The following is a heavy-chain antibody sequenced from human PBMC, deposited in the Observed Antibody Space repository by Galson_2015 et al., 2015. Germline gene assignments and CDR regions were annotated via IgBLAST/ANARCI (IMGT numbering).Heavy chain of an antibody. CDR1: GITVKDNY. J-gene: IGHJ3*02. D-gene: IGHD1-26*01. CDR3: ARDVGVATDAFDI. CDR2: LYTGGKT. V-gene: IGHV3-66*01. Sequence: SLRLSCAASGITVKDNYMSWVRQAPGRGLEWVSVLYTGGKTYYADSVKGRFTVSRDNSKNTVYLQMNSLKGEDSAVYYCARDVGVATDAFDIWGQGTMVTVS.